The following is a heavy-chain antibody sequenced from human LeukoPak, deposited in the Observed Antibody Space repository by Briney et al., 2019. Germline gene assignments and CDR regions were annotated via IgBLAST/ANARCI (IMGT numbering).Heavy chain of an antibody. J-gene: IGHJ4*02. D-gene: IGHD4-23*01. CDR3: ARGISTVVTPDVY. V-gene: IGHV3-21*01. Sequence: GGSLRLSCAASGFTFSSYSMNWVRQAPGKGLEWVSSISSSSSYIYYADSVKGRFTISRDNAKNSLYLQMNSLRAEDTAVYYCARGISTVVTPDVYWGQGTLVTVSS. CDR1: GFTFSSYS. CDR2: ISSSSSYI.